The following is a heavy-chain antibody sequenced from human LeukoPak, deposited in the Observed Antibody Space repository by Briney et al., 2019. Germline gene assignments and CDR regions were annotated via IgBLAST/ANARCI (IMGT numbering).Heavy chain of an antibody. CDR3: ASAVYSSSWFDP. Sequence: SETLSLTCSVSGGSISSYYWSWIRQPPGKGLEWIGYIYYSGSTNYNPSLKSRVTISVDTSKNQFSLKLSSVTAADTAVYYCASAVYSSSWFDPWGQGTLVTVSS. D-gene: IGHD6-6*01. CDR2: IYYSGST. V-gene: IGHV4-59*08. J-gene: IGHJ5*02. CDR1: GGSISSYY.